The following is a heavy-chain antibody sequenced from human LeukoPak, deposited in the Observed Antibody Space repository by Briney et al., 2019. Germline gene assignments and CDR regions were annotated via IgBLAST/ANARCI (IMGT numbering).Heavy chain of an antibody. D-gene: IGHD6-19*01. CDR3: AKDLAVAGTIDY. Sequence: GGSLRLSCAASGLVFSSFAMNWVRQAPGKGLEWVSGISSSGGSSYYGDSVKGRFTISRDNAKNTLYLQMNSLRAEDTAVYYCAKDLAVAGTIDYWGQGTLVTVSS. CDR1: GLVFSSFA. CDR2: ISSSGGSS. V-gene: IGHV3-23*01. J-gene: IGHJ4*02.